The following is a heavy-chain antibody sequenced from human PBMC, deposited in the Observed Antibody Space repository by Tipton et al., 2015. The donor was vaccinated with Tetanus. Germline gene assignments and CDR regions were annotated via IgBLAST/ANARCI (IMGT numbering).Heavy chain of an antibody. D-gene: IGHD6-19*01. CDR3: ARDFIAVAGYGWYFDL. Sequence: TLSLTCTVSGGSLSSSSYYWGWIRQPPGKGLEWIGSIYYSGSTYYNPSLKSRVTISVDTSKNQFSLKLSSVTAADTAVYYCARDFIAVAGYGWYFDLWGRGTLVTVSS. CDR1: GGSLSSSSYY. V-gene: IGHV4-39*01. J-gene: IGHJ2*01. CDR2: IYYSGST.